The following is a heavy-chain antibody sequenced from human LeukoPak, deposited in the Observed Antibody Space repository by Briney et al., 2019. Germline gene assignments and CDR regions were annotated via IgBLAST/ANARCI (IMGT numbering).Heavy chain of an antibody. CDR3: AKEFGYGSPTIRF. V-gene: IGHV3-23*01. CDR2: ISGSGGST. CDR1: GFIFGSYA. Sequence: GGSLRLSCAASGFIFGSYAMSWVRQAPGKGLEWVSAISGSGGSTYYADSVKGRFTISRDNSKNTLYLQMNSLRVEDTAVYYCAKEFGYGSPTIRFWGQGTLVTVSS. D-gene: IGHD1-26*01. J-gene: IGHJ4*02.